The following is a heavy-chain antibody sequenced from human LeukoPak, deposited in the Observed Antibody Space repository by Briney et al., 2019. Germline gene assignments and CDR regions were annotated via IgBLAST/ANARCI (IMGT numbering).Heavy chain of an antibody. D-gene: IGHD3-22*01. CDR1: GYSISSGYY. CDR2: IYHSGST. J-gene: IGHJ4*02. Sequence: SETLSLTCTVSGYSISSGYYWGWIRQPPGKGLEWIGSIYHSGSTNYNPSLKSRVTISVDKSKNQFSLKLSSVTAADTAVYYCARADYYDSSGYEIDYWGQGTLVTVSS. V-gene: IGHV4-38-2*02. CDR3: ARADYYDSSGYEIDY.